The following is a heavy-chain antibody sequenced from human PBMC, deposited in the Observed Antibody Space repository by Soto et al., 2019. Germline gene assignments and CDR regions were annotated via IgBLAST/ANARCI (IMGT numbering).Heavy chain of an antibody. CDR3: TRPNQGDYAFDI. Sequence: QVQLQESGPGLVKPSETLSLTCTVSGGSISSYYWSWIRQPPGKGLEWIGYIYNSGSTVYNPSLKSRLTISQETSKNQVSLKLSSVTAADTAVYYCTRPNQGDYAFDIWGQGTMVTVSS. CDR2: IYNSGST. CDR1: GGSISSYY. V-gene: IGHV4-4*08. J-gene: IGHJ3*02. D-gene: IGHD2-21*02.